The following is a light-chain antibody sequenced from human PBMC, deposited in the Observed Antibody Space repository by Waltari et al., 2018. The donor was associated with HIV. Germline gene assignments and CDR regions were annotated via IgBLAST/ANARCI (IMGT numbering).Light chain of an antibody. CDR3: QQYGSSPRT. CDR2: DAS. J-gene: IGKJ1*01. CDR1: QTVTSDF. Sequence: EIVLTQSPATLSLSPGERATLSCGASQTVTSDFLAWYQQKPGLAPSLLIYDASNRATGIPDRFSGSGSVTDFTITISRLEPEDFAVYYCQQYGSSPRTFGQGTKVEIK. V-gene: IGKV3D-20*01.